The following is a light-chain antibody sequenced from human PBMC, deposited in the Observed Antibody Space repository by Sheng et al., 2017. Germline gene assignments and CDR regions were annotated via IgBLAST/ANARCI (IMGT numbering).Light chain of an antibody. V-gene: IGKV3-11*01. Sequence: IVLTQSPATLSLSPGERATLSCRASQSVSSSLGWYQQIPGRAPRLLIYAASNRATGIPDRFSGSGSGTDFTLTINSLEPEDFAVYYCQHRRTFGQGTEAGD. J-gene: IGKJ2*01. CDR2: AAS. CDR1: QSVSSS. CDR3: QHRRT.